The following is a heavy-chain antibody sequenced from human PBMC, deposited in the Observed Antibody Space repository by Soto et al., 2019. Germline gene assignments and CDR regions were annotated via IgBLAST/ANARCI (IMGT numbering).Heavy chain of an antibody. V-gene: IGHV3-23*01. CDR3: AKLKTIAPNTPKEY. D-gene: IGHD2-21*01. J-gene: IGHJ4*02. Sequence: PGGSLRLSCAASGFTFSSYAMSWVRQAPGKGLEWVSAISGSGGSTYYADSVKGRFTISRDNSKNTLYLQMNSLRAEDTAVYYCAKLKTIAPNTPKEYWGQGTRVTVSS. CDR2: ISGSGGST. CDR1: GFTFSSYA.